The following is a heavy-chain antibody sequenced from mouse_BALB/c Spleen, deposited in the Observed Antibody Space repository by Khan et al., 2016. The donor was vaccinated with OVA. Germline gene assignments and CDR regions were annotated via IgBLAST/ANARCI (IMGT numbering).Heavy chain of an antibody. V-gene: IGHV3-2*02. D-gene: IGHD1-1*01. Sequence: VQLKQSGPGLVKPSQSLSLTCTVTGYSITSDYAWNWIRQFPGNKLEWMGNISYSGRTSYNPSLKRRISITRDTPKNQFFLSLNSVTTEDTATYYCARSVTITTVVATDFDYWGQGTTLTVSS. CDR2: ISYSGRT. CDR3: ARSVTITTVVATDFDY. CDR1: GYSITSDYA. J-gene: IGHJ2*01.